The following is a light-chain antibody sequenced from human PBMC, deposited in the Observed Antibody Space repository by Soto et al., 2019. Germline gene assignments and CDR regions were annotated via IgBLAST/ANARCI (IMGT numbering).Light chain of an antibody. CDR1: SFDVGYYNL. V-gene: IGLV2-23*02. J-gene: IGLJ1*01. CDR3: TSYAGGDSPYV. CDR2: EVS. Sequence: QSALTQPASVSGSPGQSITISCTGTSFDVGYYNLVSWYQQNPGKAPKLMIYEVSKRPSGVSNRFSGSKSGNTASLTISGLQAEDEADYYCTSYAGGDSPYVFGTGTKVTVL.